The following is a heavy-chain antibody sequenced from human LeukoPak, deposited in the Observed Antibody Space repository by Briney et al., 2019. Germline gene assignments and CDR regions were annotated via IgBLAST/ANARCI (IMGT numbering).Heavy chain of an antibody. D-gene: IGHD3-22*01. CDR3: AKVGQYYYDSSGYYRDY. CDR2: ISGSGGST. CDR1: GFTFSSDA. V-gene: IGHV3-23*01. J-gene: IGHJ4*02. Sequence: GGTLRLSCAASGFTFSSDAMSWVRQAPGKGLEWVSAISGSGGSTYYADPVKGRFTISRDNSKNTLYLQMNSLRAEDTAVYYCAKVGQYYYDSSGYYRDYWGQGTLVTVSS.